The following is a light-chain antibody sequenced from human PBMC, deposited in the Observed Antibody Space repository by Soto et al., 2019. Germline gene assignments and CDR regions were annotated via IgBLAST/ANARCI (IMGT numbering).Light chain of an antibody. CDR2: EVT. CDR1: SSDVGGHNF. Sequence: QSALTQPASVSGSPGQSITISCTGTSSDVGGHNFVSWYQHHPGKAPKLMIYEVTNGPSGVSDRFSGSKSGNTASLTISGLQAEDEDDYYCNSYTSTFTWVFGGGTKLTVL. J-gene: IGLJ2*01. CDR3: NSYTSTFTWV. V-gene: IGLV2-14*01.